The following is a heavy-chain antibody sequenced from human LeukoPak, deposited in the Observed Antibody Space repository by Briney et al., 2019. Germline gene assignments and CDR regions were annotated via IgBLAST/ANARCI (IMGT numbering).Heavy chain of an antibody. J-gene: IGHJ5*02. CDR1: GGSISSGGYY. D-gene: IGHD3-22*01. V-gene: IGHV4-31*03. CDR2: IYYSGST. CDR3: ARDGHYYDSSGYYVSWFDP. Sequence: SETLSLTCTVSGGSISSGGYYWSWIRQHPGKGLEWIGYIYYSGSTYYNPSLKNRVTISVDTSKNQFSLKLSSVTAADTAVYYCARDGHYYDSSGYYVSWFDPWGQGTLVTVSS.